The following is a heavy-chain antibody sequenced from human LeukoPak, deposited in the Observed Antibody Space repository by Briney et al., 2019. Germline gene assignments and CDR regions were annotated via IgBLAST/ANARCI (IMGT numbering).Heavy chain of an antibody. CDR2: IYSSGST. V-gene: IGHV4-61*02. D-gene: IGHD3-3*01. Sequence: SETLSLTCTVSGGSISSSSYYWSWIRQPAGKGLEWIGRIYSSGSTNYNPSLKSRVTMSLDTSKNQFSLKLTSVTAADTAVYYCARSDFWSGYYPHFDYWGQGTLVTVSS. J-gene: IGHJ4*02. CDR3: ARSDFWSGYYPHFDY. CDR1: GGSISSSSYY.